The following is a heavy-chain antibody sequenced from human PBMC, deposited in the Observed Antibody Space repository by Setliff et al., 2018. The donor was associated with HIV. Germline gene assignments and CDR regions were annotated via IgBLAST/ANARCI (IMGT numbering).Heavy chain of an antibody. CDR3: ARGAGNPHWYYDTWSGPSSGYFQH. CDR2: ISAYHHKT. V-gene: IGHV1-18*01. Sequence: ASVKVSCKASGYTFKSYGITWVRQAPGQGFEWMGWISAYHHKTNYAQKFQGRVTMTRDTSISTAYLDLSRLRSDDTAVYYCARGAGNPHWYYDTWSGPSSGYFQHWGQGILVTVSS. J-gene: IGHJ1*01. CDR1: GYTFKSYG. D-gene: IGHD3-3*01.